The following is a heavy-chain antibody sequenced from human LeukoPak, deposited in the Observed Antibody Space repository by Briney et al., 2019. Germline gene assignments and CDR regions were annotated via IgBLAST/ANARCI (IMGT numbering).Heavy chain of an antibody. Sequence: ASVKVSCKASGYTFTGYYMHWVRQAPGQGLEWMGWINPNSGGTNYAQKFQGRATMTRDTSISTAYMELSRLRSDDTAVYYCARDPNIAAALWGQGTLVTVSS. CDR2: INPNSGGT. V-gene: IGHV1-2*02. D-gene: IGHD6-13*01. CDR1: GYTFTGYY. J-gene: IGHJ4*02. CDR3: ARDPNIAAAL.